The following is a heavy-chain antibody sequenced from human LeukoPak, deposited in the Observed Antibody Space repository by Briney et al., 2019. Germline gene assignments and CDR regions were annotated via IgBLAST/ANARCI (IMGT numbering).Heavy chain of an antibody. CDR2: INHSGST. Sequence: SETLFLTCAVYGGSFSGYYWSWIRQPPGKGLEWIGEINHSGSTNYNPSLKSRVTISVDTSKNQFSLKLSSVTAADTAVYYCARLPRFGYSYGPPWYFDLWGRGTLVTVSS. D-gene: IGHD5-18*01. J-gene: IGHJ2*01. CDR1: GGSFSGYY. V-gene: IGHV4-34*01. CDR3: ARLPRFGYSYGPPWYFDL.